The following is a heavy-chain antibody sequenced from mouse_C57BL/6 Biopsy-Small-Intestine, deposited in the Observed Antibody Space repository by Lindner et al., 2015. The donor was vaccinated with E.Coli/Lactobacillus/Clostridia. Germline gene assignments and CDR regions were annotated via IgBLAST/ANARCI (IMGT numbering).Heavy chain of an antibody. D-gene: IGHD2-3*01. J-gene: IGHJ3*01. Sequence: VQLQESGPELAKPGASVKMSCEASGYTFTNYVIHWVKQKPGQGLEWIGYINPYNDGTNYSDKFKGKATVTSDKSSSTIYMELSSLTSEDSAVYYCARDDGPFACWGQGTLVTVST. V-gene: IGHV1-14*01. CDR3: ARDDGPFAC. CDR2: INPYNDGT. CDR1: GYTFTNYV.